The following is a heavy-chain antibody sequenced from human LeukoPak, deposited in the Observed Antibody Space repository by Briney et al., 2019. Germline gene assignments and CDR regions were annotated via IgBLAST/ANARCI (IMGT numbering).Heavy chain of an antibody. J-gene: IGHJ4*02. CDR3: ARYYDFWSGPDY. CDR1: SGSFSGYY. D-gene: IGHD3-3*01. V-gene: IGHV4-34*01. Sequence: SETLPLTCAVYSGSFSGYYWSWIRQPPGRGLEWIGEINHSGSTNYNPSLKSRVTISVDTSKNQFSLKLSSVTAADTAVYYCARYYDFWSGPDYWGQGTLVTVSS. CDR2: INHSGST.